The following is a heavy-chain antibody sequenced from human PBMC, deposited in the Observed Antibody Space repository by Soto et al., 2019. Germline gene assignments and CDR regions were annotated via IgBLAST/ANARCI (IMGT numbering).Heavy chain of an antibody. CDR3: AHAVAGAYWYFDR. V-gene: IGHV2-5*02. Sequence: QITLKESGPTLEKPTQTLTLTCTFSGFSPSTSGVGVGWIRQPPGKALEWLAVNYWDDDKRYSPSLRGRLTITKDTSKTQVVLTMTNVVPVDTATYYCAHAVAGAYWYFDRWGRGTLVTVSS. D-gene: IGHD6-19*01. CDR2: NYWDDDK. CDR1: GFSPSTSGVG. J-gene: IGHJ2*01.